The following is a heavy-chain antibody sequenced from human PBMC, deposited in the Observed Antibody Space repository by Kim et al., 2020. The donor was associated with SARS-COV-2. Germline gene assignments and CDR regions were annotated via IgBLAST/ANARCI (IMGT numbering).Heavy chain of an antibody. CDR3: ARGRFIYYGLDV. D-gene: IGHD3-10*01. J-gene: IGHJ6*02. CDR1: GDSVSSNSAA. CDR2: TYYTSKWYN. Sequence: SQTLSLTCAIPGDSVSSNSAAWNWIRQSPSRGLEWLGRTYYTSKWYNDFALSMKSRITINADTSKNQFSLQLSSVTPEDTAVYYCARGRFIYYGLDVWGQGTTVTVSS. V-gene: IGHV6-1*01.